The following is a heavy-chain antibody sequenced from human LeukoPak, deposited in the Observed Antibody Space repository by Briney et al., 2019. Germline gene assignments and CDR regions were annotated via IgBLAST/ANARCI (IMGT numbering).Heavy chain of an antibody. Sequence: GGSLRLSCAASGYTFSSYAMSWVRQAPGKGLEGGSAISGSGGSTYYADSVKGRFTISRDNSKNTLYLQMNSLRAEDTAVYYCAKDLYSSSWYGAFDIWGQGTMVTVSS. J-gene: IGHJ3*02. V-gene: IGHV3-23*01. CDR2: ISGSGGST. CDR3: AKDLYSSSWYGAFDI. CDR1: GYTFSSYA. D-gene: IGHD6-13*01.